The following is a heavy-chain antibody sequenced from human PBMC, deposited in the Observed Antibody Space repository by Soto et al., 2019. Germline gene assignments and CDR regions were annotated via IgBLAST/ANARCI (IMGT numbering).Heavy chain of an antibody. D-gene: IGHD4-17*01. CDR2: ISGSGGST. J-gene: IGHJ4*02. Sequence: PGGSLRLSCAASGFTFSSYAMSWVRQAPGKGLEWVSAISGSGGSTYYADSVKGRVTISRDNSKNTLYLQMNSMRAEDTAVYYCSKADVYDYGIYLDYWGQGTRV. CDR1: GFTFSSYA. CDR3: SKADVYDYGIYLDY. V-gene: IGHV3-23*01.